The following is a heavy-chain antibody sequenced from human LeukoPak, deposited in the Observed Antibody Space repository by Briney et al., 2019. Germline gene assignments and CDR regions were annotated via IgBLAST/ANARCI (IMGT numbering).Heavy chain of an antibody. CDR3: AKGGSGIGRSSWYVIDY. D-gene: IGHD6-13*01. V-gene: IGHV3-43*02. CDR1: GFTFSSYW. CDR2: VSGDGDST. J-gene: IGHJ4*02. Sequence: GGSPRLSCAASGFTFSSYWMHWVRQAPGKGLEWVSLVSGDGDSTYYADSVKGRFTISRDNSKNSLYLQMNSLRTEDTALYYCAKGGSGIGRSSWYVIDYWGQGTLVTVSS.